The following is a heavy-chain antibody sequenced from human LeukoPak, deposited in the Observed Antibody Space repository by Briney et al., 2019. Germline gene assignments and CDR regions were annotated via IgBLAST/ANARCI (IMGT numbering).Heavy chain of an antibody. D-gene: IGHD5-12*01. V-gene: IGHV3-15*01. Sequence: GGSLRLSCAASGFTFSNAWMSWVRQAPGKGLEGVGRIKSKTDGGTTDYAAPVKGRFTISRDDSKNTLYLQMNSLRTEDTAVYYCTTVSLIYSGYDWYIDYWGQGTLVTVSS. CDR1: GFTFSNAW. CDR2: IKSKTDGGTT. CDR3: TTVSLIYSGYDWYIDY. J-gene: IGHJ4*02.